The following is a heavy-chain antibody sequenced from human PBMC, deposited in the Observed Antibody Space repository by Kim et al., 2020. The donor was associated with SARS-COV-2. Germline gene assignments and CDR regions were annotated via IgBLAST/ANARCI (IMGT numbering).Heavy chain of an antibody. Sequence: ASVKVSCKASGYTFTSYGISWVRQAPGQGLEWMGWISAYNGNTNYAQKLQGRVTMTTDTSTSTAYMELRSLRSDDTAVYYCARDKSPVDRHTAMPYDWGQGTLVTVSS. CDR2: ISAYNGNT. CDR3: ARDKSPVDRHTAMPYD. V-gene: IGHV1-18*01. J-gene: IGHJ4*02. D-gene: IGHD5-18*01. CDR1: GYTFTSYG.